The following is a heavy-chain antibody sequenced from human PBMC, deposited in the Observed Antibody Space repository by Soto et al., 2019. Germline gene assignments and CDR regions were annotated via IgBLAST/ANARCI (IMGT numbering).Heavy chain of an antibody. CDR1: GFTFSSYA. D-gene: IGHD4-17*01. J-gene: IGHJ4*02. V-gene: IGHV3-23*01. Sequence: GGSLRLSCAASGFTFSSYAMSWVRQAPGKGLEWVSAISGSGGSTYYADSVKGRFTISRDNSKNSLYLQLNSLRAEDTAVYYCAREVVDYEFDYWGQGTLVTVSS. CDR3: AREVVDYEFDY. CDR2: ISGSGGST.